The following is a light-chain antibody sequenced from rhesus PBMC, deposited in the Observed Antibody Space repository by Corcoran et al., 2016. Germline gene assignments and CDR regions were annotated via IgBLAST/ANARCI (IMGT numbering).Light chain of an antibody. V-gene: IGKV3-10*01. Sequence: QVILTQSPATLSLSPGERVTLSCRASQSVSSYLDWYQQQSGQAPRLLICGASSRATGIPDRISGSGFGTDFTLTSSGLEPEDVEVYHFYQRSSGYSFGQGTKVGIK. CDR3: YQRSSGYS. CDR1: QSVSSY. CDR2: GAS. J-gene: IGKJ2*01.